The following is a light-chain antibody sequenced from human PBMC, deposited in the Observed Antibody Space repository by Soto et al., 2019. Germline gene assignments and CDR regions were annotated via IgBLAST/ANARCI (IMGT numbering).Light chain of an antibody. J-gene: IGKJ3*01. CDR1: QSVGNY. V-gene: IGKV3-11*01. CDR2: DAS. Sequence: EVVLTQSPATLSLSPGERATLSCRASQSVGNYLAWYQQKPGQAPRLLIYDASNRATGIPARFSGSGSGTDFTLTISNLEPEDFVVYYCQHRRTFGPGTKVDIK. CDR3: QHRRT.